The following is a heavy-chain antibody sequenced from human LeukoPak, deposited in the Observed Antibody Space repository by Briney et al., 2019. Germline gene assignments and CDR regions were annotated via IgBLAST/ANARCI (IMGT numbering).Heavy chain of an antibody. V-gene: IGHV1-8*01. CDR3: TRSVRNGHFDY. CDR2: MNPNSGNT. CDR1: GYTFTNYD. D-gene: IGHD2-8*01. J-gene: IGHJ4*02. Sequence: ASVKVSCEASGYTFTNYDINWVRQATGQGLEWMGWMNPNSGNTGYAQKFQGRVTMTRSTSISTAYMELSSLRFEDTAVYFCTRSVRNGHFDYWGQGTLVTVSS.